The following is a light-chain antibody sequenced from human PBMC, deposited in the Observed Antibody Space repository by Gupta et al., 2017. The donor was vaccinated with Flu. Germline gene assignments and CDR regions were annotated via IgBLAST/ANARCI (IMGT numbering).Light chain of an antibody. CDR3: NSYTSSSSYV. J-gene: IGLJ1*01. V-gene: IGLV2-14*01. CDR2: EVS. Sequence: QSALTQPASVSGSPGQSITISCTGTSSDIGGYNYVSWYQQYPGKAPKLMIYEVSNRPSGVSDRFSGSKSGNTASLTISGLQAEDEADYYCNSYTSSSSYVFGTGTKVTVI. CDR1: SSDIGGYNY.